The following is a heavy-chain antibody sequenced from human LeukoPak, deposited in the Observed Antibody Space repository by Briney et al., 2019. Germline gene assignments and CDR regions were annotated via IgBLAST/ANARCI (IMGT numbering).Heavy chain of an antibody. V-gene: IGHV1-2*02. J-gene: IGHJ3*02. CDR3: ALRGAVYDSSGYYLGDAFDI. CDR2: INPNSGGT. Sequence: ASVTVSCKASGYTFTVYYMHWVRQAPGQGLEWMGWINPNSGGTNYTQKFQGRVTITRDTSISTAYMELSRLRSDDTAVYYCALRGAVYDSSGYYLGDAFDIWGQGTMVTVSS. CDR1: GYTFTVYY. D-gene: IGHD3-22*01.